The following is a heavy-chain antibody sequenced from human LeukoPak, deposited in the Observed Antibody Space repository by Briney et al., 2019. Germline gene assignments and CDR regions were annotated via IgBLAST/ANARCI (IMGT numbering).Heavy chain of an antibody. D-gene: IGHD3-10*01. J-gene: IGHJ4*02. Sequence: SVKVSCKASGGTFSSYAISWVRQAPGQGLEWMGGIIPIFGTANYAQKFQGRVTITADESTSTAYMELSSLRSEDTAVYYCARDGDYYGSGSPFDCWGQGTLVTVSS. CDR3: ARDGDYYGSGSPFDC. CDR2: IIPIFGTA. CDR1: GGTFSSYA. V-gene: IGHV1-69*01.